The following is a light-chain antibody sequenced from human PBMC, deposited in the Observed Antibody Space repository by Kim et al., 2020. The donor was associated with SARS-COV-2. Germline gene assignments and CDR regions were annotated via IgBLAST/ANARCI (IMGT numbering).Light chain of an antibody. CDR1: SSDVGGYNY. Sequence: GHSITIACTGTSSDVGGYNYVSWYQQHPGKAPKLMIYEVSNRPSGVSNRFSGSKSGNTASLTISGLQAEDEADYYCSSYTSSSTRVFGGGTQLTVL. J-gene: IGLJ3*02. CDR3: SSYTSSSTRV. CDR2: EVS. V-gene: IGLV2-14*01.